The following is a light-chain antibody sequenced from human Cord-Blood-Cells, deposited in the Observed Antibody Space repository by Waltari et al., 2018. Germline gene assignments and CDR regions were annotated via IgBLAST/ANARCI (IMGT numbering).Light chain of an antibody. J-gene: IGLJ3*02. Sequence: QSALTQPASVSGSPGQSITISCTGTSSDVGGYNYVSWYQQHPGKAPKLIIYDVSKRPSGVSNRFSGSKSGNTASLTISGLQAEDEADYYCSSYTSSSTLFGGGTKLTVL. CDR1: SSDVGGYNY. V-gene: IGLV2-14*01. CDR2: DVS. CDR3: SSYTSSSTL.